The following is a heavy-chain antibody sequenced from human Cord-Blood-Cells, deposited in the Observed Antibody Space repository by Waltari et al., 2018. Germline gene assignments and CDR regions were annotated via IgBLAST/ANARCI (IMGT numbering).Heavy chain of an antibody. D-gene: IGHD7-27*01. Sequence: EVQLLESGGGLVQPGGSLRLTCAASGFTFRSYAMLWVRQAPGKGLEWVSAISGSGGSTYYADSVKGRFTISRDNSKNTLYLQMNSLRAEDTAVYYCAKDRGGTGIPFDYWGQGTLVTVSS. CDR2: ISGSGGST. V-gene: IGHV3-23*01. J-gene: IGHJ4*02. CDR3: AKDRGGTGIPFDY. CDR1: GFTFRSYA.